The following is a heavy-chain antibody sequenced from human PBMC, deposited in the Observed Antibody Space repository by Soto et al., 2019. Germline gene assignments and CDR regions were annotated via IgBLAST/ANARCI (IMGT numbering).Heavy chain of an antibody. CDR3: ARDRRKIVPPYYFDY. J-gene: IGHJ4*02. D-gene: IGHD2-2*01. CDR1: GFTFSSYA. CDR2: ISYDGSNK. Sequence: PGGSLRLSCAASGFTFSSYAMSWVRQAPGKGLEWVAVISYDGSNKYYADSVKGRFTISRDNSKNTLYLQMNSLRAEDTAVYYCARDRRKIVPPYYFDYWGQGTLVTVSS. V-gene: IGHV3-30-3*01.